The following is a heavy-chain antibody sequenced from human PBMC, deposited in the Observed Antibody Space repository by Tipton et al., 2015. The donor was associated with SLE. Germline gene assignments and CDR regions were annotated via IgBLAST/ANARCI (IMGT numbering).Heavy chain of an antibody. D-gene: IGHD2-8*02. CDR2: IKQDGSDK. J-gene: IGHJ4*02. CDR1: RFTFSTFW. Sequence: GSLRLSCAASRFTFSTFWMTWVRQAPGKGLEWVANIKQDGSDKFYVDSVKGRFTISRDNAKNSLYLQMNSLRAEDTALYYCARETSSGAFDYWGQGTLVAFSS. CDR3: ARETSSGAFDY. V-gene: IGHV3-7*01.